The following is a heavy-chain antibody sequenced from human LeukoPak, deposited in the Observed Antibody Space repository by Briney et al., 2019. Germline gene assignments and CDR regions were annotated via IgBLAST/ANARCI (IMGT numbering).Heavy chain of an antibody. V-gene: IGHV4-4*07. CDR1: GGSISSYY. CDR3: ARGTTAAAGIFDC. Sequence: PSETLSLTCSVSGGSISSYYWSWVRQPAGKGLEWIGRTYSSGSTNYNPSLNSRVTMSVDTSNNQFSLRLTSVTAADTAVYYCARGTTAAAGIFDCWGQGTLVTVSS. J-gene: IGHJ4*02. D-gene: IGHD6-13*01. CDR2: TYSSGST.